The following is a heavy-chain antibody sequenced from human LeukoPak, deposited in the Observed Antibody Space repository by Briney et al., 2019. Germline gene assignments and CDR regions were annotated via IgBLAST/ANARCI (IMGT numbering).Heavy chain of an antibody. Sequence: GASVKVSCKASGYTFTSYAMNWVRQAPGQGLEWMGWISAYNGNTNYAQKLQGRVTMTTDTSTSTAYMELRSLRSDDTAVYYCARDRRPLGDYWGQGTLVTVSS. CDR3: ARDRRPLGDY. J-gene: IGHJ4*02. D-gene: IGHD3-10*01. CDR1: GYTFTSYA. V-gene: IGHV1-18*01. CDR2: ISAYNGNT.